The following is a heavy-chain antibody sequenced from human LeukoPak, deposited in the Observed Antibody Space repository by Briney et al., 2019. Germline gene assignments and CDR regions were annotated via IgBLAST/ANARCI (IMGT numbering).Heavy chain of an antibody. Sequence: GGSLRLSCAASGFTFSQYWMSWVRQAPGKGLEWVSAISGSGGSTYYADSVKGRFTISRDNSKNTLYLQMNSLRAEDTAVYYCAKDLTMARGDDPWGQGTLVTVSS. CDR3: AKDLTMARGDDP. D-gene: IGHD3-10*01. J-gene: IGHJ5*02. CDR2: ISGSGGST. V-gene: IGHV3-23*01. CDR1: GFTFSQYW.